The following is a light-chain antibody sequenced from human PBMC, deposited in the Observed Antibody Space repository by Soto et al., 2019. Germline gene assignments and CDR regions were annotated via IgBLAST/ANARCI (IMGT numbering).Light chain of an antibody. CDR1: SSNIGAGYD. CDR3: QSYDSSLSGYVV. Sequence: QSVLTQPPSVSGAPGQRVTISCTGSSSNIGAGYDVHWYQQLPGTAPKLLIYGTSNRPSGVPDRFSGSKSGTSASLAITGLQAEDEADYYCQSYDSSLSGYVVFGGGTKLTVL. V-gene: IGLV1-40*01. CDR2: GTS. J-gene: IGLJ2*01.